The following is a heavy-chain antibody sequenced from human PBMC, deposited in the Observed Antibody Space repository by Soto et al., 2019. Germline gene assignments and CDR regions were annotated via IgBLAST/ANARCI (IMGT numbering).Heavy chain of an antibody. CDR1: GFTFSSYS. Sequence: GGSLRLSCAASGFTFSSYSMNWVRQAPGKGLEWVSAISGSGGSTYYADSVKGRFTISRDNSKNTLYLQMNSLRAEDTAVYYCAKDHYYDSSGYLGYWGQGTLVTV. CDR3: AKDHYYDSSGYLGY. D-gene: IGHD3-22*01. V-gene: IGHV3-23*01. J-gene: IGHJ4*02. CDR2: ISGSGGST.